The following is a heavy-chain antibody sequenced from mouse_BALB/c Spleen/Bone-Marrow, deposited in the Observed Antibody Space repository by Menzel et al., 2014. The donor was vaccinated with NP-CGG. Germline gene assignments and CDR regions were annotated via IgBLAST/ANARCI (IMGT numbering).Heavy chain of an antibody. D-gene: IGHD3-2*01. V-gene: IGHV1S132*01. CDR1: GYTFTSYW. J-gene: IGHJ2*01. CDR3: ASRDSSGYVPDY. CDR2: IFPGTGTS. Sequence: QVQLQQSGAELVKPGASVKLSCKPSGYTFTSYWIQWVKQWTGQGLGWVGEIFPGTGTSYYNDKFKGKATLTIDTSSCTAYMQLSSLTSEDSAVYFYASRDSSGYVPDYWGQGTTLTVSS.